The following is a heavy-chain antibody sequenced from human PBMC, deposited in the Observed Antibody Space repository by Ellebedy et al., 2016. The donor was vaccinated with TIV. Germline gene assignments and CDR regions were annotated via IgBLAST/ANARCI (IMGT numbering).Heavy chain of an antibody. J-gene: IGHJ4*02. CDR1: GYSITSEYY. Sequence: MPGGSLRLSCTVSGYSITSEYYWGWIRQPPGKGLEWIGSVYHIGSNYSNPSLTSRVTISVDTSQNQFSLKLTSVTAADTAVYYCATSKPNALGIYHYWGQGTLVTVSS. D-gene: IGHD7-27*01. V-gene: IGHV4-38-2*02. CDR2: VYHIGSN. CDR3: ATSKPNALGIYHY.